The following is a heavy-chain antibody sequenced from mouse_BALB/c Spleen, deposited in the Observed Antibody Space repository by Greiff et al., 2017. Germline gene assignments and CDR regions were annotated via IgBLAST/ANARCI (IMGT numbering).Heavy chain of an antibody. CDR3: ARGTVVNYAMDY. J-gene: IGHJ4*01. CDR1: GFTFSSFG. D-gene: IGHD1-1*01. CDR2: ISSGSSTI. V-gene: IGHV5-17*02. Sequence: EVKLMESGGGLVQPGGSRKLSCAASGFTFSSFGMHWVRQAPEKGLEWVAYISSGSSTIYYADTVKGRFTISRDNPKNTLFLQMTSLRSEDTAMYYCARGTVVNYAMDYWGQGTSVTVSS.